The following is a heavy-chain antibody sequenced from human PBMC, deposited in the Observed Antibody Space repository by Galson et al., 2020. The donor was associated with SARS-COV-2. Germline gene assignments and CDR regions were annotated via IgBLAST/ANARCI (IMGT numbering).Heavy chain of an antibody. CDR3: ARDGSTVDYFDY. D-gene: IGHD4-17*01. Sequence: SETLSLTCTVSGGSITSDGHYWGWVRQPPGEGLEWIGNIYYSGSANYNPSLKSRVSISVDTSRKQLSLRLTSVTAADTAVYYCARDGSTVDYFDYWGQGILVTVSS. CDR1: GGSITSDGHY. CDR2: IYYSGSA. V-gene: IGHV4-39*07. J-gene: IGHJ4*02.